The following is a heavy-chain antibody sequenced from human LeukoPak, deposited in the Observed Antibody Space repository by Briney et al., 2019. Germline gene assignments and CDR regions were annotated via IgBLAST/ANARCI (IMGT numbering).Heavy chain of an antibody. CDR1: GYTFTGYY. J-gene: IGHJ5*02. CDR3: ARGDEWFGELKGNNWFDP. D-gene: IGHD3-10*01. CDR2: INPNSGGT. Sequence: ASVKVSCKASGYTFTGYYMHWVRQAPGQGLEWMGWINPNSGGTNYAQKFQDWVTMTRDTSISTAYMELSRLRSDDTAVYYCARGDEWFGELKGNNWFDPWGQGTLVTVSS. V-gene: IGHV1-2*04.